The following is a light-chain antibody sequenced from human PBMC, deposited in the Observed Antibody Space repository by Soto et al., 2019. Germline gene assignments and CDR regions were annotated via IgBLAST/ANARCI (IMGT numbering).Light chain of an antibody. J-gene: IGLJ1*01. Sequence: QSVMTQPPSVSAAPGQKVTISCSGSSSNIGGNSVSWYRQLPGTAPKLLIYDDNKRPSGIPDRFSGSKSGTSATLGITGFQTGDEAYYYCGSWDSSLSAYVFGTGTKVTVL. CDR3: GSWDSSLSAYV. CDR2: DDN. CDR1: SSNIGGNS. V-gene: IGLV1-51*01.